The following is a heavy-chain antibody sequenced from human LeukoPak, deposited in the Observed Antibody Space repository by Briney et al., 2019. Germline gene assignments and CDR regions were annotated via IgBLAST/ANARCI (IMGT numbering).Heavy chain of an antibody. CDR1: GGSISSGGYY. V-gene: IGHV4-30-2*01. J-gene: IGHJ4*02. D-gene: IGHD1-1*01. Sequence: SQTLSLTYTVSGGSISSGGYYWSWIRQPPGKGLEWIGYIYHSGSTYYNPSLKSRVTISVDTSKNQFSLKLSSVTAADTAVYYCARVGTGTNPVPYFDYWGQGTLVTVSS. CDR2: IYHSGST. CDR3: ARVGTGTNPVPYFDY.